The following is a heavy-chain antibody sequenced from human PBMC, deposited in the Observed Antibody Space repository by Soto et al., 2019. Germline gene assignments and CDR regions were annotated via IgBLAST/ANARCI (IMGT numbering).Heavy chain of an antibody. CDR1: GYSFTSYW. Sequence: PGESLKISCKASGYSFTSYWISWVRQMPGKGLEWMGRIDPSDSYTNYSPSFQGHVTISADKSISTAYLQWSSLKASDTAMYYCLAVAGYYYYGMDVWGQGTTVTSP. CDR3: LAVAGYYYYGMDV. V-gene: IGHV5-10-1*01. J-gene: IGHJ6*02. D-gene: IGHD6-19*01. CDR2: IDPSDSYT.